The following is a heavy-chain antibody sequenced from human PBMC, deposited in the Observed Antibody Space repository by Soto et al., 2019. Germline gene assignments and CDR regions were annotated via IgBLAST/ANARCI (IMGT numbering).Heavy chain of an antibody. V-gene: IGHV4-34*01. CDR1: GGSFSGYY. J-gene: IGHJ4*02. CDR2: INHRGST. CDR3: ARDKITGLFDS. Sequence: SETLSLTCAVYGGSFSGYYWTWFRQPPGTGLEWIGEINHRGSTNYNPSLKSRVTISVDTSKNQFSLKLTSVTAADTAVYYCARDKITGLFDSWGQGTPVTVSS. D-gene: IGHD2-8*02.